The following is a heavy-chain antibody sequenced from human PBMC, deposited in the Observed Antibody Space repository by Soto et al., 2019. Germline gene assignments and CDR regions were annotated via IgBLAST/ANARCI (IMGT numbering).Heavy chain of an antibody. V-gene: IGHV4-59*01. CDR2: VFYTGTT. J-gene: IGHJ4*02. CDR1: GVSISTYY. D-gene: IGHD3-10*02. Sequence: VHLQESGPGLVKPSETLSLTCTVSGVSISTYYWNWIRQSPGKGLELIGFVFYTGTTNSSPSLKCRVTISADASKNLFALKLTSVTPADTAVYYCARMLGECGYTTCLMDFWGRGALVTVSS. CDR3: ARMLGECGYTTCLMDF.